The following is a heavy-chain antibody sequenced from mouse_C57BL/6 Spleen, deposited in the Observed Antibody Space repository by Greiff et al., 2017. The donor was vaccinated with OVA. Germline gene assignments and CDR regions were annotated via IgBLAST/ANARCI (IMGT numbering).Heavy chain of an antibody. D-gene: IGHD2-4*01. J-gene: IGHJ2*01. Sequence: VKLMESGPELVKPGASVKISCKASGYSFTSYYIHWVKQRPGQGLEWIGWIYPGSGNTKYNEKFKGKATLTADTSSSTAYMQLSSLTSEDSAVYYCARGGFYYDSFDYWGQGTTLTVSS. CDR1: GYSFTSYY. CDR3: ARGGFYYDSFDY. CDR2: IYPGSGNT. V-gene: IGHV1-66*01.